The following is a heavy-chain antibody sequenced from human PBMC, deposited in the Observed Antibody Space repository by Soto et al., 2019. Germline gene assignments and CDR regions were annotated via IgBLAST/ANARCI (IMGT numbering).Heavy chain of an antibody. Sequence: SETLSLTCTVSGGSISSSSYYWGWIRQPPGKGLEWIGSIYYSGSTYYNPSLKSRVTISVDTSKNQFSLKLSSVTAADTAVYYCASPMEWLRPIDYWGQGTLVTVSS. D-gene: IGHD5-12*01. CDR2: IYYSGST. CDR1: GGSISSSSYY. CDR3: ASPMEWLRPIDY. V-gene: IGHV4-39*01. J-gene: IGHJ4*02.